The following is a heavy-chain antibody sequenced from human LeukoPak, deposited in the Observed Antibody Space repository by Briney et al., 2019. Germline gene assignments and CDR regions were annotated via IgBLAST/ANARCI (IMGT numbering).Heavy chain of an antibody. CDR2: ISNSGGTI. CDR1: GFTFRNSG. CDR3: ATYRQVLLPFEP. D-gene: IGHD2-8*02. V-gene: IGHV3-23*01. Sequence: GGSLRLSCAASGFTFRNSGMTWVRQAPGKGLEWVSSISNSGGTIYYADSVKGRFTISRDNTKSTLSLQMNSLRAEDTAIYYCATYRQVLLPFEPWGQGTLVTVSS. J-gene: IGHJ5*02.